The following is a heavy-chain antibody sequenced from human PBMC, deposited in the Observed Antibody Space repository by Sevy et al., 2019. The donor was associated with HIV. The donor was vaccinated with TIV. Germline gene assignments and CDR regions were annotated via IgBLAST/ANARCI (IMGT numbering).Heavy chain of an antibody. CDR3: ARDGLDFWSGRYYYYGMDV. Sequence: GGSRLSCAASGFTFSDYYMSWIRQAPGKGLEWVSYISSSGSTIYYADSVKGRFTISRDNAKNSLNLQMNSLRAEDTAVYYCARDGLDFWSGRYYYYGMDVWGQGTTVTVSS. CDR2: ISSSGSTI. D-gene: IGHD3-3*01. CDR1: GFTFSDYY. J-gene: IGHJ6*02. V-gene: IGHV3-11*01.